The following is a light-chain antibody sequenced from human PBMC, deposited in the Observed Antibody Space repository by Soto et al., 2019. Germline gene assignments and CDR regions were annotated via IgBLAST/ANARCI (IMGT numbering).Light chain of an antibody. CDR3: QSYDADILI. Sequence: NFMLTQPHSVSGSPGKTVTIPCTRSSGNIVSNYVQWYQQRPGSSPTTVIFEDDDRPPGVPDRFSASLDTSTNSASLTISGLKPEDEADYYCQSYDADILIFGGGTKLTVL. CDR2: EDD. CDR1: SGNIVSNY. V-gene: IGLV6-57*01. J-gene: IGLJ2*01.